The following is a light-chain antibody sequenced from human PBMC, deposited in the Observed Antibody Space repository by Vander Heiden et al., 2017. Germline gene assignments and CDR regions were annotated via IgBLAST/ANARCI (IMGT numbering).Light chain of an antibody. J-gene: IGLJ1*01. Sequence: QSVLTQPTSASGTHGQRVTISCSGSGSNIGSNTVNWYQQLPGTAPKLLIYINIQRPSGVPDRFSGSKSGTSASLAISGLQSEDEADYYCGTWDDSLNGYVFGSGTKVTVL. CDR1: GSNIGSNT. CDR3: GTWDDSLNGYV. V-gene: IGLV1-44*01. CDR2: INI.